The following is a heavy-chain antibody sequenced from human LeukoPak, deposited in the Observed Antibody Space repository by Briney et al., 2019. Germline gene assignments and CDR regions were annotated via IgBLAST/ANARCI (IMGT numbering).Heavy chain of an antibody. CDR2: IYYSGKT. CDR1: GGSISSSGYY. CDR3: ARLTIPAATR. D-gene: IGHD2-2*01. Sequence: PSETPSLTCTVSGGSISSSGYYWGWIRQPPGKGREWIGSIYYSGKTYYNPSLKSRVTISVDTSKNQFSLRLTSVTAADTAVYYCARLTIPAATRWGQGTLVTVSS. V-gene: IGHV4-39*01. J-gene: IGHJ4*02.